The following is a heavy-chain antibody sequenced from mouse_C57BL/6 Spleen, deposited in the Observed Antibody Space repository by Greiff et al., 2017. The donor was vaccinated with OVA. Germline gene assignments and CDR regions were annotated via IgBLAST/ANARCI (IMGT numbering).Heavy chain of an antibody. CDR3: ARDSLHDGYYLFDY. J-gene: IGHJ2*01. Sequence: VQLQQPGAELVRPGSSVKLSCKASCSTFTSYWMPLVKPRPIQGLEWLGNIDPSDSDTPYNQKFKDKATFTVDKSSSTAYMQLSSLTSEDSAVYYCARDSLHDGYYLFDYWGQGTTLTVSS. CDR2: IDPSDSDT. CDR1: CSTFTSYW. V-gene: IGHV1-52*01. D-gene: IGHD2-3*01.